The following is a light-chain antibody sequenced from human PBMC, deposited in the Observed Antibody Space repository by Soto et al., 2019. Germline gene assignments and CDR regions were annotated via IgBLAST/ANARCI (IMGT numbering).Light chain of an antibody. Sequence: ETEMTQSPATLSLSPGERATLSCRASQSVSSKLVWYQQKPGQAPRFLIYGASTRATGIPARFRGSGSGTEFTLTIDSLQSEDFAVYYCQQYNDCPPTFGGGTKVEIK. V-gene: IGKV3-15*01. J-gene: IGKJ4*01. CDR1: QSVSSK. CDR2: GAS. CDR3: QQYNDCPPT.